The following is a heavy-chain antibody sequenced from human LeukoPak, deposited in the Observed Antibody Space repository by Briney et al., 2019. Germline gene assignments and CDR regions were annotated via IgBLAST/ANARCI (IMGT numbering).Heavy chain of an antibody. CDR2: ISYDGSNK. J-gene: IGHJ6*02. Sequence: PGGSLRLSCAASGFTFSSYAMHWVRQAPGKGLEWVAVISYDGSNKYYADSVKGRFTISRDNSKNTLYLQMNSLRAEDTAVYYCAREGYYYGSGSYKIKGYYYYGMDVWGQGTTVTVSS. D-gene: IGHD3-10*01. V-gene: IGHV3-30-3*01. CDR3: AREGYYYGSGSYKIKGYYYYGMDV. CDR1: GFTFSSYA.